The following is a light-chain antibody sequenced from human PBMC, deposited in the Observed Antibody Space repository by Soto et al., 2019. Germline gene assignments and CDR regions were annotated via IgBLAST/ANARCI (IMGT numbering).Light chain of an antibody. V-gene: IGLV2-14*01. J-gene: IGLJ1*01. CDR3: SSYTVSRTYV. CDR1: SSDVGGYDY. CDR2: EVS. Sequence: QSVLTQPASVSGSPGQSITISCTGTSSDVGGYDYVSWYQLHPGKAPKLMVFEVSNRPSGVSYRFSGSKSGNTASLTISGLQAEDEADYFCSSYTVSRTYVFGTGTKGTVL.